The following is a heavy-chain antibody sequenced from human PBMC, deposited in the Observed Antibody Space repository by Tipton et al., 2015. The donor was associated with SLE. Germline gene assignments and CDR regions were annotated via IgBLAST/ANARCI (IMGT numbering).Heavy chain of an antibody. D-gene: IGHD4-23*01. CDR1: GYTFNSYG. Sequence: QSGAEVKKPGASVKVSCKASGYTFNSYGINWVRQAPGQGLEWMGWISGNSGDTNYAQKVQGGVTMTTDTSTSTAYMERPCFTVRDAVGNSDTFRFHYWGQGILVTVSS. CDR2: ISGNSGDT. J-gene: IGHJ4*02. CDR3: TFRFHY. V-gene: IGHV1-18*01.